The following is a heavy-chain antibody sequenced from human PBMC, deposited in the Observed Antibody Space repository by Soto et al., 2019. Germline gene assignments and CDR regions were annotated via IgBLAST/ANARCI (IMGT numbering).Heavy chain of an antibody. CDR2: IIPIFGTP. D-gene: IGHD5-12*01. CDR3: ATNEGRDGYSFDY. V-gene: IGHV1-69*01. CDR1: GVTFSRQD. Sequence: QVQLVQSGAEVKKPGSSVKVSCKASGVTFSRQDMRWVRQAPGQGLEWMGGIIPIFGTPQYAEKFQDRVTITGDESTSKGYMEPSRLTSEDKAVDYCATNEGRDGYSFDYWGQGTLVTVSS. J-gene: IGHJ4*02.